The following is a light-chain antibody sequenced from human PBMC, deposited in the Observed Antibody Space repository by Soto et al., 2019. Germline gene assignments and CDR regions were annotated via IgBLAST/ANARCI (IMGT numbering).Light chain of an antibody. Sequence: QSVLMQPPSVSAAPGQKVTISCSGSSSNIGNNYVSWYQQLPGTAPKLLIYDNNKRPSGIPDRFSGSKSGTSATLGITGLQTGDEADYYCGTWDSSLSRVVFGGGTKLTVL. V-gene: IGLV1-51*01. CDR3: GTWDSSLSRVV. CDR2: DNN. J-gene: IGLJ2*01. CDR1: SSNIGNNY.